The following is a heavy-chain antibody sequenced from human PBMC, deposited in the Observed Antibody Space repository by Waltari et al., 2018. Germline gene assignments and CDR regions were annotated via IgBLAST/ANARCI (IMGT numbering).Heavy chain of an antibody. CDR1: GDSVSSHSAA. V-gene: IGHV6-1*01. Sequence: QVQLQQSGPGLVKPSQPLSITFDISGDSVSSHSAAWNWISKSTSRGLEWLGRTYYRSKWYNDYAVSVKNRIIFNSDTSKNQLSLQLSSVTPEDTAVYYCASSSAYYKNLYIDLWGRGTLVTVSS. J-gene: IGHJ2*01. CDR2: TYYRSKWYN. D-gene: IGHD3-22*01. CDR3: ASSSAYYKNLYIDL.